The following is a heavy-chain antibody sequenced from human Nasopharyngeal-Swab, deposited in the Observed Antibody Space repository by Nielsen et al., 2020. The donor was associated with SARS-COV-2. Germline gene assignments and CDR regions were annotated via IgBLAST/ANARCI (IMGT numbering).Heavy chain of an antibody. CDR2: ISSNSSYI. V-gene: IGHV3-21*01. Sequence: GESLKISCAASGFTFSSYSMNWVRQAPGKGLEWVSSISSNSSYIYYADSVKGRFTISRDNAKNSLYLQMNSLRAEDTAVYYCARSGELRFLEWLNTRPDYWGQGTLVTVSS. J-gene: IGHJ4*02. CDR1: GFTFSSYS. CDR3: ARSGELRFLEWLNTRPDY. D-gene: IGHD3-3*01.